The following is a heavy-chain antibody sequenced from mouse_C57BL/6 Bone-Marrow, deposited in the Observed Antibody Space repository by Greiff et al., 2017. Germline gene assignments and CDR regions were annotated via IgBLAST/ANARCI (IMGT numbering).Heavy chain of an antibody. CDR3: APVTNGYFQFAY. CDR2: IDPGSGGT. J-gene: IGHJ3*01. CDR1: GYTFTSYW. V-gene: IGHV1-62-3*01. Sequence: VQLQQPGPELVKPGASVKLSSKASGYTFTSYWMHWVKQRPGRGLEWIGRIDPGSGGTKYNEKFKSKATLTVDKPSNTAYMQLSSLTSEDSAVSDCAPVTNGYFQFAYWGQGTLVTVSA. D-gene: IGHD2-3*01.